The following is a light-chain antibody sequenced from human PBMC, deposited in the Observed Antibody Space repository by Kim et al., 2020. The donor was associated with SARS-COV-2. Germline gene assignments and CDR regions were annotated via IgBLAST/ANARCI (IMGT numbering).Light chain of an antibody. J-gene: IGKJ1*01. CDR2: AAS. CDR3: QKYNSAPWT. CDR1: QDIANS. V-gene: IGKV1-27*01. Sequence: ASDGDRVTITCRASQDIANSLAWYQQKPGKVPQVLIYAASTLQSGVPSRFSGSGSGTEFTLTIGGLQTEDVATYYCQKYNSAPWTFGPGTKVDI.